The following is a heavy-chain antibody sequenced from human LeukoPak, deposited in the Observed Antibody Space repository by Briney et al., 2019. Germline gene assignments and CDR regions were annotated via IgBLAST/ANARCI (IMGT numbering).Heavy chain of an antibody. Sequence: SETLSLTCSVSGASINEYYWTWIRQPPGKGLEWIGYVYHTGTSGYHPSLKSRVAMSLDTSKNPVSLKLRSVTAADTAVYFCTRVVNGGHFDYWGQGTLVTVSS. J-gene: IGHJ4*02. D-gene: IGHD2-8*01. V-gene: IGHV4-59*01. CDR3: TRVVNGGHFDY. CDR2: VYHTGTS. CDR1: GASINEYY.